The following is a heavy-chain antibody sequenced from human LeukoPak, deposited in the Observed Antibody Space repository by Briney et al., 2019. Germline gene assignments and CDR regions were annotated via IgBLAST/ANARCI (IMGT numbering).Heavy chain of an antibody. V-gene: IGHV3-21*04. D-gene: IGHD6-6*01. Sequence: GGSLRLSCAASGFTFSSYSMNWVRQAPGKGLEWVSSISSSSGYIYYADSVKGRFTISRDNAKNSLYLQMNSLRAEDTAVYYCARGGMDRSSSDFFDYWGQGTLVTVSS. CDR2: ISSSSGYI. CDR3: ARGGMDRSSSDFFDY. J-gene: IGHJ4*02. CDR1: GFTFSSYS.